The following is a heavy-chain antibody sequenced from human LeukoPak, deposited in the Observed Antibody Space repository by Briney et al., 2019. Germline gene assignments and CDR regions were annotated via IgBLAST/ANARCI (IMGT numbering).Heavy chain of an antibody. CDR1: GFSLINSD. J-gene: IGHJ5*02. D-gene: IGHD3-16*01. CDR3: AKPLGIDP. V-gene: IGHV3-23*01. CDR2: ISGSGGST. Sequence: PGGSLRLSCAASGFSLINSDMHWVRQAPGKGLEWVSAISGSGGSTYYADSVKGRFTISRDNSKNTLYLQMNSLRAEDTAVYYCAKPLGIDPWGQGTLVTVSS.